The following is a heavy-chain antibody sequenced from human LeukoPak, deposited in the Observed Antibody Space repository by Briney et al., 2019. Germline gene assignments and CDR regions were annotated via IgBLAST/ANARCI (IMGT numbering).Heavy chain of an antibody. CDR1: GGTFSSYA. V-gene: IGHV1-69*05. CDR2: IIPIFGTA. D-gene: IGHD3-10*01. Sequence: SVKVSCKASGGTFSSYAISWVRQAPGQGLEWMGGIIPIFGTANYAQKFQGRVTMTTDTSTSTAYMELRSLRSDDTAVYYCARDPGHGSGSFPLDYWGQGTLVTVSS. CDR3: ARDPGHGSGSFPLDY. J-gene: IGHJ4*02.